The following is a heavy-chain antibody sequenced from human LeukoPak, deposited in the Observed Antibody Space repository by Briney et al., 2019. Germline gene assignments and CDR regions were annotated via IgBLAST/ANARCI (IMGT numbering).Heavy chain of an antibody. Sequence: GGSLRLSCAASGFTFSSYSMNWVRQAPGKGLEWVSSISSSSSYIYYADSVKGRFTISRDNAKNSLYLQMNSLRAEDTAVYYCARHYYDSSGYPSPFDYWGQGTLVTVSS. CDR1: GFTFSSYS. J-gene: IGHJ4*02. V-gene: IGHV3-21*01. CDR3: ARHYYDSSGYPSPFDY. D-gene: IGHD3-22*01. CDR2: ISSSSSYI.